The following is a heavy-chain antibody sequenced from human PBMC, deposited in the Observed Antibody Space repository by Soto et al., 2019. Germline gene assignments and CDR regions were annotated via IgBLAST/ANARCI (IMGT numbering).Heavy chain of an antibody. D-gene: IGHD3-9*01. CDR2: IRSKAYGGTT. V-gene: IGHV3-49*04. CDR3: SVPYYDILTGYSPEGPQYGMDV. J-gene: IGHJ6*04. CDR1: GFTFGDYA. Sequence: PGGSLRLSCTASGFTFGDYAMSWVRQAPGKGLEWVGFIRSKAYGGTTEYAASVKGRFTISRDDSKSISYLQMNSLKTEDTAVYYCSVPYYDILTGYSPEGPQYGMDVWGKGTTVTV.